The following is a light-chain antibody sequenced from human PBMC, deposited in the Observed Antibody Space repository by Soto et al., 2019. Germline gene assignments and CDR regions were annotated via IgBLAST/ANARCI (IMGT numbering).Light chain of an antibody. J-gene: IGKJ4*02. CDR1: QSVYKNF. CDR2: GAC. CDR3: QHGGSSLPA. V-gene: IGKV3-20*01. Sequence: EIVLTQSPGTLSLSPGERATLSCRASQSVYKNFLAWYQQKPGQAPRLLINGACNRATGVPDRFSGSGSGKACTLPIDSLDIEGFAVYLYQHGGSSLPAFGGGTKVAIK.